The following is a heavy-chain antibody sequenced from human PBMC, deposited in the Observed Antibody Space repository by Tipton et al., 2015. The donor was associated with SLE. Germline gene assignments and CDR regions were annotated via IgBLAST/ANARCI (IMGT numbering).Heavy chain of an antibody. Sequence: LRLSCTVSGGSISSSNYYWGWIRQPPGKGLEWIGEINHSGSTNYNPPLKSRVTISVDTSKNQFSLKLSSVTAADTAVYYCARGGATRGFGYWGQGTLVTVSS. CDR3: ARGGATRGFGY. V-gene: IGHV4-39*07. D-gene: IGHD1-26*01. CDR2: INHSGST. CDR1: GGSISSSNYY. J-gene: IGHJ4*02.